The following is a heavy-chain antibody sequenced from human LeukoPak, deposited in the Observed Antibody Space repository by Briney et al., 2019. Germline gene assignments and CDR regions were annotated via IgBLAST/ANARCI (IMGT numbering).Heavy chain of an antibody. CDR1: GFSFSSYG. CDR2: MRSDGSTK. CDR3: AKGYDSSGYYLDH. V-gene: IGHV3-30*02. Sequence: GGSLRLSCAASGFSFSSYGMHWVRQAPGKGLEWVAYMRSDGSTKYYADSVKGRFTISRDNSKNTLYLQMDSLRPEDTAVYYCAKGYDSSGYYLDHWGQGTLVTVSS. D-gene: IGHD3-22*01. J-gene: IGHJ4*02.